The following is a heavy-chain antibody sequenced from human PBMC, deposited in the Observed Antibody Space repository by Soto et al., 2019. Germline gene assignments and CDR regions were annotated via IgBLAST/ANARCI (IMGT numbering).Heavy chain of an antibody. CDR1: GFTFDDYA. V-gene: IGHV3-9*01. J-gene: IGHJ4*02. D-gene: IGHD3-10*02. CDR2: ISWNSGSI. Sequence: GGSLRLSCAASGFTFDDYAMHWVRQAPGKGLEWVSGISWNSGSIGYADSVKGRFTISRDNAKNSLYLQMNSLRAEDTALYYCAKGPWGLFGEFDYWGQGTLVTVSS. CDR3: AKGPWGLFGEFDY.